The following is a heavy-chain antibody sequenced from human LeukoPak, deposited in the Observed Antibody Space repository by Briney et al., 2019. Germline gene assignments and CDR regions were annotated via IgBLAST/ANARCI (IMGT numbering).Heavy chain of an antibody. CDR1: GFTFSSYA. Sequence: GGSLRLSCAASGFTFSSYAMHWVRQAPGKGLEWVAVISYDGSNKYYADSVKGRFTISRDNSKNTLYLQMNSLRAEDTAVYYCARGGYGDYHFDSWGQGTQITVSS. V-gene: IGHV3-30*04. J-gene: IGHJ4*02. D-gene: IGHD4-17*01. CDR3: ARGGYGDYHFDS. CDR2: ISYDGSNK.